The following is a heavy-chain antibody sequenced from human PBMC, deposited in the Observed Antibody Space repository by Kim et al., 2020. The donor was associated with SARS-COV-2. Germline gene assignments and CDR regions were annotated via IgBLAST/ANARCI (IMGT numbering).Heavy chain of an antibody. Sequence: SETLSLTCTVSGGSISSGGYYWSWIRQHPGKGLEWIGYIYYSGSTYYNPSLKSRVTISVDTSKNQFSLKLSSVTAADTAVYYCAGGNGDYVWGVDYWGQGTLVTVSS. J-gene: IGHJ4*02. V-gene: IGHV4-31*03. CDR2: IYYSGST. D-gene: IGHD4-17*01. CDR1: GGSISSGGYY. CDR3: AGGNGDYVWGVDY.